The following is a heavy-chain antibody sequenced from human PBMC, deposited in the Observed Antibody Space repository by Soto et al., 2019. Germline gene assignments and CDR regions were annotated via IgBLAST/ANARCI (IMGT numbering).Heavy chain of an antibody. D-gene: IGHD3-10*01. V-gene: IGHV3-23*01. CDR2: ISGSGGST. CDR3: AKPSMVRGVTDYYYYGMDV. CDR1: GFTFSSYA. J-gene: IGHJ6*02. Sequence: PGGSLRLSCAAPGFTFSSYAMSWLRQAPGTGLQWVSAISGSGGSTYYADSVKGRFTISRDNSKNTPYLQMNSLRAEDTAVYYCAKPSMVRGVTDYYYYGMDVWGQGTTVTVSS.